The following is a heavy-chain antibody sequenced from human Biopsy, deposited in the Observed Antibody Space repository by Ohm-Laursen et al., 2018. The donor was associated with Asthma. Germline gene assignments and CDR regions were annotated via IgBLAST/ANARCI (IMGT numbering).Heavy chain of an antibody. CDR1: SGTGGYMRSGNYY. D-gene: IGHD6-13*01. V-gene: IGHV4-39*01. CDR2: IYYSGTT. J-gene: IGHJ6*02. CDR3: VRGSSSWHHGPFHYYYGLDV. Sequence: SETLSLTCSLSSGTGGYMRSGNYYWGWIRQPPGKGLGWIGSIYYSGTTNYNPSLESQITVSADTSKNQFSLKLTSVTSAYTAVYYCVRGSSSWHHGPFHYYYGLDVWGQGTTATVSS.